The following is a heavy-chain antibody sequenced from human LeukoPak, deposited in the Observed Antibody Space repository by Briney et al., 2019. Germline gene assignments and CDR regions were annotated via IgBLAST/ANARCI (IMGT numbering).Heavy chain of an antibody. D-gene: IGHD1-26*01. V-gene: IGHV1-69*13. CDR3: ARGRIVGATNQAFDY. J-gene: IGHJ4*02. CDR1: GGTFSSYA. CDR2: IIPIFGTA. Sequence: GASVKVSCMASGGTFSSYAISWVRQAPGQGLEWMGGIIPIFGTANYAQKFQGRVTITADESTSTAYMELSSLRSEDTAVYYCARGRIVGATNQAFDYWGQGTLVTVSS.